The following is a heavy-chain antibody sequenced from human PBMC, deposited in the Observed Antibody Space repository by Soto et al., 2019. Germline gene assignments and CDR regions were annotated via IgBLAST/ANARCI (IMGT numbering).Heavy chain of an antibody. CDR3: ARSIPQFDY. CDR2: IYSGSTKM. CDR1: GFSFSSYS. Sequence: PGGSLRLSCAVSGFSFSSYSMSWLRQTPGKGLEWVSSIYSGSTKMFFADSVKGRFTISRDNAKNSLYLQMHSLTAEDTAVYYCARSIPQFDYWGQGTLFTVS. J-gene: IGHJ4*02. D-gene: IGHD2-2*02. V-gene: IGHV3-21*01.